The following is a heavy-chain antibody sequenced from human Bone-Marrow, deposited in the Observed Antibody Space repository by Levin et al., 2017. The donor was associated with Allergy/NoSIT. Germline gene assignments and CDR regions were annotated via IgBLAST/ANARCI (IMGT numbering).Heavy chain of an antibody. J-gene: IGHJ4*02. D-gene: IGHD6-13*01. CDR1: GGSINSNIYY. V-gene: IGHV4-39*01. CDR2: SFYSGTT. Sequence: SETLSLTCSVSGGSINSNIYYWGWVRQPPGKGLEWIGSSFYSGTTFYNPSLKSRVSISVDTSKNQFSMSLSSVTAADTAVYYCATLSAGLFFDYWGQGALVIVSS. CDR3: ATLSAGLFFDY.